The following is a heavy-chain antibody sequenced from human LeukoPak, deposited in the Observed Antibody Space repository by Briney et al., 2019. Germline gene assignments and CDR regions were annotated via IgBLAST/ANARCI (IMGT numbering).Heavy chain of an antibody. CDR2: IIPIFGTA. V-gene: IGHV1-69*13. D-gene: IGHD3-22*01. CDR3: ARDMSVTYYYDSSGPANWYFDL. CDR1: GGTFSSYA. J-gene: IGHJ2*01. Sequence: SVKVSCKASGGTFSSYAISWVRQAPGQGLEWMGGIIPIFGTANYAQKFQGRVTITADESTSTAYMELSSLRSEDTAVYYCARDMSVTYYYDSSGPANWYFDLWGRGTLVTVSS.